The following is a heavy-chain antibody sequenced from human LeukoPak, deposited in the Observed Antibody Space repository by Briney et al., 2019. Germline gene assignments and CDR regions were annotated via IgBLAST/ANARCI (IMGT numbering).Heavy chain of an antibody. Sequence: ASVKVSCKASGYTFTSYDINWVRQATGQGLEWMGWMNPNSGNTGYAQKFQGRVTITRNTSISTAYMELSSLRSEDTAVYYCARGRARRAPRVITFGGVINYYYMDVWGKGTTATVSS. V-gene: IGHV1-8*03. D-gene: IGHD3-16*01. J-gene: IGHJ6*03. CDR1: GYTFTSYD. CDR2: MNPNSGNT. CDR3: ARGRARRAPRVITFGGVINYYYMDV.